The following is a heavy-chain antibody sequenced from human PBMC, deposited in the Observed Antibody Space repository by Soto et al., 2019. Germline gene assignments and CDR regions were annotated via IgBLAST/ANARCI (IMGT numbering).Heavy chain of an antibody. CDR3: ARVLRGVVNWFDP. CDR2: IATYNSNK. CDR1: GDTFNNFG. D-gene: IGHD3-10*01. V-gene: IGHV1-18*01. Sequence: HLVQSGPEVKKTGASVTVSCKTSGDTFNNFGLSWVRQAPGQGLECMGWIATYNSNKNYAQKFQVRLTLTTDTSTSTGYMELKSLEYDDTAVYYCARVLRGVVNWFDPWGQGTLVTVSS. J-gene: IGHJ5*02.